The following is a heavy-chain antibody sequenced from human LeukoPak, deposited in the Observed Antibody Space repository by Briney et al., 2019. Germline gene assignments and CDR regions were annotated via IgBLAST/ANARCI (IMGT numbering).Heavy chain of an antibody. CDR3: ARYSSGWLNWFDP. V-gene: IGHV4-34*01. Sequence: PWETLSLTCAVYGGSFSGYYWSWLRQPAGKGLEWLGEINHSGSTNYNPSLKSRVTISVDTSKNQFSLKLSSVTAADTAVYYCARYSSGWLNWFDPWGQGTLVTVSS. CDR1: GGSFSGYY. D-gene: IGHD6-19*01. CDR2: INHSGST. J-gene: IGHJ5*02.